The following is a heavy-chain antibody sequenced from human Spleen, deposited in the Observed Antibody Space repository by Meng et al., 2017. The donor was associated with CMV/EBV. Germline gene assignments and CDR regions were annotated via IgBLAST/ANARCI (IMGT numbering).Heavy chain of an antibody. CDR2: IHYGTNDK. D-gene: IGHD4-23*01. V-gene: IGHV3-30*02. J-gene: IGHJ4*02. Sequence: GESLKISCAASGFSFSSYGMHWVRQAPGKGLEWVAFIHYGTNDKYYADSVKGRFTISRDNSKNTLYLQMNSLRAEDTAVYYCAKAMVATQGFDYWGQGTLVTVSS. CDR3: AKAMVATQGFDY. CDR1: GFSFSSYG.